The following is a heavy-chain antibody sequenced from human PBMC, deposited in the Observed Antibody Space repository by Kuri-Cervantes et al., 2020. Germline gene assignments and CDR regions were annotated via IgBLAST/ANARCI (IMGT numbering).Heavy chain of an antibody. CDR2: IYYSGST. CDR1: GYSISSGYY. CDR3: ARELRYSSSWYTHNWFDP. J-gene: IGHJ5*02. V-gene: IGHV4-38-2*02. D-gene: IGHD6-13*01. Sequence: SETLSLTCAVSGYSISSGYYWGWIRQPPGKGLEWIGYIYYSGSTNYNPSLKSRVTISVDTSKNQFSLKLSSVTAADTAVYYCARELRYSSSWYTHNWFDPWGQGTLVTVSS.